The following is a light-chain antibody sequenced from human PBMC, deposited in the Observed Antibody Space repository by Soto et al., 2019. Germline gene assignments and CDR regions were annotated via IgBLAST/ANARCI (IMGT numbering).Light chain of an antibody. J-gene: IGKJ4*01. CDR1: QSVSSN. V-gene: IGKV3-15*01. Sequence: EIVMTQSPATLSVSPGERVTLSCRASQSVSSNLAWYQQKPGQAPRLLIYGASTRATGFPATFSGSGSGTEFTLTISSLQSEEFAVYYCQQYNNWPLTFGGGTKVEIK. CDR3: QQYNNWPLT. CDR2: GAS.